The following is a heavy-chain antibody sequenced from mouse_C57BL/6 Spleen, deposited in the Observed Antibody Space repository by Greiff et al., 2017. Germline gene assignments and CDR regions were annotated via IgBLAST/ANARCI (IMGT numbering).Heavy chain of an antibody. V-gene: IGHV1-9*01. CDR3: ARRDYGNPWFAY. CDR1: GYTFTGYW. Sequence: QVQLKESGAELMKPGASVKLSCKATGYTFTGYWIEWVKQRPGHGLEWIGEILPGSGSTNYNEKFKGKATFTADTSYNTAYMQLSSLTTEDSAIYYCARRDYGNPWFAYWGQGTLVTVSA. J-gene: IGHJ3*01. D-gene: IGHD2-1*01. CDR2: ILPGSGST.